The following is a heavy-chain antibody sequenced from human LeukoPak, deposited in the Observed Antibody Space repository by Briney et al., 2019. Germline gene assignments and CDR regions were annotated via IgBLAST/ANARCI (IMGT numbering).Heavy chain of an antibody. Sequence: GGSLRLSCAASGFTFSSYSMNWVRQAPGKGLEWVSSISSSSSYIYYADSVKGRFTISRDNAKNSLYLQMNSLRAEDTAVYYCATTIAVAGTFDYWGQGTLVTVSS. D-gene: IGHD6-19*01. CDR3: ATTIAVAGTFDY. V-gene: IGHV3-21*01. CDR2: ISSSSSYI. CDR1: GFTFSSYS. J-gene: IGHJ4*02.